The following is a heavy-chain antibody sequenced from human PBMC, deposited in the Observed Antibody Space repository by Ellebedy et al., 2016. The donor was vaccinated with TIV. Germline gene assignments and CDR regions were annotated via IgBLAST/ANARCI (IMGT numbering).Heavy chain of an antibody. CDR3: ARHFRYSWKDLLYFDL. Sequence: MPSETLSLTCTVSGGSISSSNYYWGWIRQPPGKGLEWIASLDYSGSTYYNPSLQSPVTLSVDTSKNQFSLKVNSVTAADTAVYYCARHFRYSWKDLLYFDLWGQGTLVTISS. CDR1: GGSISSSNYY. J-gene: IGHJ4*02. D-gene: IGHD1-20*01. V-gene: IGHV4-39*07. CDR2: LDYSGST.